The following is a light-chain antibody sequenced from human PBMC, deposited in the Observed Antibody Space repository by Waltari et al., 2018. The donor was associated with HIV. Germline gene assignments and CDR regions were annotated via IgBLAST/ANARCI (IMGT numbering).Light chain of an antibody. J-gene: IGKJ2*01. Sequence: EIVLAHSPGTLSLSPGERPTLSCRASQSISSSLAWYQQKPGRAPRLLIYDASNRATGIPARFSGSGSGTDFTLTISSLEPEDFAVYYCQERSNRPPKYTFGQGTKLEIK. CDR2: DAS. CDR1: QSISSS. V-gene: IGKV3-11*01. CDR3: QERSNRPPKYT.